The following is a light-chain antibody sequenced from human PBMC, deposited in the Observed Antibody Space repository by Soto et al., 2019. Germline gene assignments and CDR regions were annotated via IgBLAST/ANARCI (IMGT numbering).Light chain of an antibody. CDR1: QTIGDY. CDR2: DAS. CDR3: QKRGDGTRFT. V-gene: IGKV3-11*01. J-gene: IGKJ3*01. Sequence: EIVLTQSRATLSLSPGQRATLSCRASQTIGDYLAWYPQKVGQAPRLLIYDASNRASFIPAKCSGSGSGTDFTLTTGSLEPEDFAVYYCQKRGDGTRFTCGPGTRVDI.